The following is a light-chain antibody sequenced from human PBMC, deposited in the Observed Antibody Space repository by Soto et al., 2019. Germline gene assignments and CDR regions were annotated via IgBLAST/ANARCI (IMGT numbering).Light chain of an antibody. V-gene: IGKV3-15*01. CDR1: QSVSSN. Sequence: EIVMTQSPATLSVSPGERAALSCRASQSVSSNFAWYPQKPGQAPRLLIYGASTRATGIPARFSGSGSGSEFPRTISSLQSEDFAVYYCQQYNNWPYTFGHGTKVLI. J-gene: IGKJ2*01. CDR2: GAS. CDR3: QQYNNWPYT.